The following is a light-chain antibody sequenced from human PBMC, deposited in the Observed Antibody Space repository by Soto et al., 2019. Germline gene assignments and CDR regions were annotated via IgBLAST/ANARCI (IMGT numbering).Light chain of an antibody. Sequence: EIVLTQSPGTLSLSPGERATLSCRASQSVSSSYLAWYQQKPGQAPTLLIYGASSRATGIPDRFSGSGSGTDFTLTISRLEHEAFAVYYCQQYGSSRTFGQGTKVEIK. CDR3: QQYGSSRT. CDR2: GAS. V-gene: IGKV3-20*01. J-gene: IGKJ1*01. CDR1: QSVSSSY.